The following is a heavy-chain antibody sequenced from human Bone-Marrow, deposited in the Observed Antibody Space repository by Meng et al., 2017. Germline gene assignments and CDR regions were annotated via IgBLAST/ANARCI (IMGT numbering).Heavy chain of an antibody. CDR1: CYHLSDYW. D-gene: IGHD6-13*01. J-gene: IGHJ4*02. Sequence: QGRPVQSVAEGKKPGASVKVACKAACYHLSDYWLHWVRRAPGQGLEWMGRINPKSGDTHYAQRFQGRVTMTGDTSISTAYMELSGLRSDDTAMYYCARDEDISAAGKLFGDYWGQGTLVTVSS. CDR2: INPKSGDT. V-gene: IGHV1-2*06. CDR3: ARDEDISAAGKLFGDY.